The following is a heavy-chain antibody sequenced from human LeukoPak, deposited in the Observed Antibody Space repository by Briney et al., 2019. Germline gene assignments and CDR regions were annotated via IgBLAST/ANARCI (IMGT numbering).Heavy chain of an antibody. CDR3: AKATMDTTYFDS. D-gene: IGHD4/OR15-4a*01. V-gene: IGHV3-23*01. Sequence: GGSLRLTCAASGYSFNNFAMSWVRQAPGKGLEWVSAISGSGSTIFYADSVKGRFTVSRDNSENTLFLQMNSLRAEDTALYYCAKATMDTTYFDSWGQGTLVTVSS. CDR1: GYSFNNFA. J-gene: IGHJ4*02. CDR2: ISGSGSTI.